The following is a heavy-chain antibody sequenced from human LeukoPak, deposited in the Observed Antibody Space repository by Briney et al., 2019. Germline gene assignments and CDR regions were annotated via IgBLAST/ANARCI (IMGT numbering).Heavy chain of an antibody. Sequence: PGGALRLSCAASGFTFSSYAMHWVRQAPGKGLEWVAVVSYDGSNKYYADSVKGRFTISRDNSKNTLYLQMNSLRVEDTAMYYCARAHSSGPDAFDIWGQGSMVTVSS. J-gene: IGHJ3*02. V-gene: IGHV3-30*14. D-gene: IGHD3-22*01. CDR1: GFTFSSYA. CDR3: ARAHSSGPDAFDI. CDR2: VSYDGSNK.